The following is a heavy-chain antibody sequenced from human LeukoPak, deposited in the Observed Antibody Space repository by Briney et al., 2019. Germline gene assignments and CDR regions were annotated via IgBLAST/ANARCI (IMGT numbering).Heavy chain of an antibody. D-gene: IGHD6-13*01. CDR1: GGSFSGYY. CDR2: INHSGST. V-gene: IGHV4-34*01. J-gene: IGHJ4*02. CDR3: ARGIAAAGPVDY. Sequence: PSETLSLTCAVYGGSFSGYYWSWIRQPPGKGLEWIGEINHSGSTNYNPSLKSRVTISVDTSKNQFSLKLRSVTAADTAVYYCARGIAAAGPVDYWGQGTLVTVSS.